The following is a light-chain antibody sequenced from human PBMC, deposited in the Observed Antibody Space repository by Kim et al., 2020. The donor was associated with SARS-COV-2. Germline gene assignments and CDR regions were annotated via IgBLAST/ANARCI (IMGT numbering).Light chain of an antibody. CDR2: DNN. CDR3: GTWDSSLSAVV. J-gene: IGLJ3*02. Sequence: QSVLTQSPSVSAAPGQKVTISCSGGSSNIGNNYVSWYQQFPGTAPKLLIYDNNKRPSGIPDRFSGSKSGTSATLGITGLQTGDEADYYCGTWDSSLSAVVFGGGTQLTVL. V-gene: IGLV1-51*01. CDR1: SSNIGNNY.